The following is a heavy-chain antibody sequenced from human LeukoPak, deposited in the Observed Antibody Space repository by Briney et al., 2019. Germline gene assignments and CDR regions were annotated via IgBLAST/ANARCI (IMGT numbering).Heavy chain of an antibody. V-gene: IGHV4-59*01. CDR1: GGSISSYY. J-gene: IGHJ3*02. CDR3: AKLLRGVSPAFDI. Sequence: SETLSLTCTVSGGSISSYYWSWIRQPPGKGLEWIGYIYYSGGTNYNPSLKSRVTISVDTSKNQFSLKLSSVTAADTAVYYCAKLLRGVSPAFDIWGQGTMVTVSS. D-gene: IGHD3-10*01. CDR2: IYYSGGT.